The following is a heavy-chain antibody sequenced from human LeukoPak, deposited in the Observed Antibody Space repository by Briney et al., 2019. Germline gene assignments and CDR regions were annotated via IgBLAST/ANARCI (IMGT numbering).Heavy chain of an antibody. CDR2: ISSSGST. J-gene: IGHJ4*02. CDR1: GFTVSSNY. V-gene: IGHV3-53*01. Sequence: PGGSLRLSCAASGFTVSSNYMSWVRQAPGKGLEWVSVISSSGSTYYADSVKGRFTISRDNSKNTLYLQMNSLRAEDTAVYYCARDSPGYGGYSYWGQGTLVTVSS. CDR3: ARDSPGYGGYSY. D-gene: IGHD5-12*01.